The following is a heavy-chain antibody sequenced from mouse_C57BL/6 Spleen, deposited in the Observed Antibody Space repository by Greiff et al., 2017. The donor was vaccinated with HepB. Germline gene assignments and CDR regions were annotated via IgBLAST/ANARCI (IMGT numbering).Heavy chain of an antibody. CDR1: GFTFSDYG. CDR3: ARDYGSRFAY. V-gene: IGHV5-17*01. J-gene: IGHJ3*01. D-gene: IGHD1-1*01. Sequence: EVMLVESGGGLVKPGGSLKLSCAASGFTFSDYGMHWVRQAPEKGLEWVAYISSGSSTIYYADTVKGRFTISRDNAKNTLCLQMTSLRSEDTAMYYCARDYGSRFAYWGQGTLVTVSA. CDR2: ISSGSSTI.